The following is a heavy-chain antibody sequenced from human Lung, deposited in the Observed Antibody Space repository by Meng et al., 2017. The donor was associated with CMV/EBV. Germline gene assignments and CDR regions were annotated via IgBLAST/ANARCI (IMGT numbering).Heavy chain of an antibody. CDR1: FVRYW. V-gene: IGHV3-74*01. Sequence: FVRYWMHWVRQVPGEGLVWVSRINDDGNSTDYADAVKSRFSISRDNAKNTLYLQINSLRAEDTAIYYCARDQYCGGDCPYYYYGMDVWGQGTTVTVSS. D-gene: IGHD2-21*01. J-gene: IGHJ6*02. CDR3: ARDQYCGGDCPYYYYGMDV. CDR2: INDDGNST.